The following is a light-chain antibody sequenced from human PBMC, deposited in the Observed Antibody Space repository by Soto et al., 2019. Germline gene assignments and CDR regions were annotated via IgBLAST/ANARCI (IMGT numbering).Light chain of an antibody. CDR2: DVS. J-gene: IGLJ1*01. V-gene: IGLV2-14*03. CDR3: CSYTTSSTYV. Sequence: QSVLTQPASVSGSPGQSIAISCTGTSREVGGYNYVSWYQQHPGKAPKLMIYDVSNRPSGVSNRFSGSKSGNTASLTISGLQAEDEADYYCCSYTTSSTYVFGTGTKVTVL. CDR1: SREVGGYNY.